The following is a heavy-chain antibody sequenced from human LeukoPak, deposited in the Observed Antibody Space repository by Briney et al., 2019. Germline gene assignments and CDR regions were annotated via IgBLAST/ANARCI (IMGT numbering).Heavy chain of an antibody. CDR3: AKDTDYYGSGRPD. Sequence: GGSLRLSCAASGFTFSSYAMSGVRQAPGKGLEGVSAISGRGGSTYYADSVKGRFTISRDNSKNTLYLQMNSLRAEDTAVYYCAKDTDYYGSGRPDWGQGTLVTVSS. J-gene: IGHJ4*02. V-gene: IGHV3-23*01. CDR2: ISGRGGST. CDR1: GFTFSSYA. D-gene: IGHD3-10*01.